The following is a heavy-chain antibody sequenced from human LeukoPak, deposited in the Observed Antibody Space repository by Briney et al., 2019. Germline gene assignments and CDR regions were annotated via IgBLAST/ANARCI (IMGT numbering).Heavy chain of an antibody. D-gene: IGHD4-23*01. CDR1: GGTFSSYA. J-gene: IGHJ6*02. Sequence: GSSVKVSCKASGGTFSSYAISWVRQAPGQGLEWMGGIIPTFGTANYAQKFQGRVTITADESTSTAYMELSSLRSEDTAVYYCARGGYGGNRDYYYGMDVWGQGTTVTVSS. CDR3: ARGGYGGNRDYYYGMDV. V-gene: IGHV1-69*01. CDR2: IIPTFGTA.